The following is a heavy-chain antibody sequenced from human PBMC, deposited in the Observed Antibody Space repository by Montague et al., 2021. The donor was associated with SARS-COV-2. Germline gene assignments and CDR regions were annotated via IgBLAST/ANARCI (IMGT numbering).Heavy chain of an antibody. CDR3: VRDPAPSGSGAFYDY. V-gene: IGHV4-59*01. Sequence: SETLSLTCTVSGDSFSHYFWTWIRQPPGKGLEWIGYMYYSRSSSYNPSLKSRVSIAVDTSKNQFSLRLSTVTAADTAIYYCVRDPAPSGSGAFYDYWGQGTMVAVSS. D-gene: IGHD1-26*01. CDR2: MYYSRSS. J-gene: IGHJ4*02. CDR1: GDSFSHYF.